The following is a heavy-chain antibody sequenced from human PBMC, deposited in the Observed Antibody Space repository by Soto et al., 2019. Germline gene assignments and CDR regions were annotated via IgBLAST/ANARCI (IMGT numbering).Heavy chain of an antibody. D-gene: IGHD2-21*02. CDR1: GNTLTNYY. CDR2: IDPTGAIT. CDR3: ARDFVAVTTSGPWGMDV. Sequence: QVRLVQSGAEVRKPGASVKVSCKASGNTLTNYYVQWVRQAAGQGLEWMGIIDPTGAITTYAQKLQGRVTLTRETSTDTVFLDLTSLTSDDTAVYYCARDFVAVTTSGPWGMDVWGQGTTVIVSS. V-gene: IGHV1-46*01. J-gene: IGHJ6*02.